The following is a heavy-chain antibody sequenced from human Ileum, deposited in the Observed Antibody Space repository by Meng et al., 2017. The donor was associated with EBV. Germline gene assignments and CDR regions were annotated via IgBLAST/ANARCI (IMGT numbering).Heavy chain of an antibody. Sequence: QFELHGTDGGLVRPPGTLSLTCDVSCVSVSSAHLFWTWLGQPPGRGREWIGYISYSGSTNYSPPLESLVTISVDTSKNQFSLKLSSVTAADTAVYYCAGDPHCGSPHWGQGTLVTVSS. J-gene: IGHJ4*02. CDR2: ISYSGST. CDR1: CVSVSSAHLF. D-gene: IGHD1-26*01. CDR3: AGDPHCGSPH. V-gene: IGHV4-61*01.